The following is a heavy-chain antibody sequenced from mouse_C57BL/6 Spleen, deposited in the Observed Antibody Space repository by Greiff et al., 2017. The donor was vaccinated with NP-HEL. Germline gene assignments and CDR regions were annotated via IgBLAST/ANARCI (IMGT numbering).Heavy chain of an antibody. CDR3: ARSQVDYAMDY. Sequence: VKLMESGPELVKPGASVKISCKASGYAFSSSWMNWVKQRPGKGLEWIGRIYPGDGDTNYNGKFKGKATLTADKSSSTAYMQLSSLTSEDSAVYFCARSQVDYAMDYWGQGTSVTVSS. D-gene: IGHD1-1*02. V-gene: IGHV1-82*01. CDR1: GYAFSSSW. J-gene: IGHJ4*01. CDR2: IYPGDGDT.